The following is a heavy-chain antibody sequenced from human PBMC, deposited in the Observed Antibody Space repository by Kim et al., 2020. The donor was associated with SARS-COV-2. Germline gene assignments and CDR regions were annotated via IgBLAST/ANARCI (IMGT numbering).Heavy chain of an antibody. CDR3: ARRVNWNGSAFDI. V-gene: IGHV5-51*01. D-gene: IGHD1-1*01. J-gene: IGHJ3*02. Sequence: YSPSFQGQVTISADKSISTAYLQWSSLKASDTAMYYCARRVNWNGSAFDIWGQGTMVTVSS.